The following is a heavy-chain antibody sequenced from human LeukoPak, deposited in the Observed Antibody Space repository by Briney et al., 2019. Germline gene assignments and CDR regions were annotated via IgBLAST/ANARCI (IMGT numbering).Heavy chain of an antibody. Sequence: GGSLRLSCAASGFTFSSYAMHWVRQAPGKGLEWVAVISYDGSNKYYADSVKGRFTISRDNSKNTVSLQMNGLRGEDTAVYYCAAAGGAAAGSNDYWGRGTLVTVSS. CDR2: ISYDGSNK. V-gene: IGHV3-30*04. CDR1: GFTFSSYA. J-gene: IGHJ4*02. D-gene: IGHD6-13*01. CDR3: AAAGGAAAGSNDY.